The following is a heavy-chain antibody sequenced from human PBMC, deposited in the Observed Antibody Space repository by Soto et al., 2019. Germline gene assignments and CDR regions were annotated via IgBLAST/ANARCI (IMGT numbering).Heavy chain of an antibody. Sequence: GGSLRLSFAASGFTVSSYGMHWVRQAPDKGLEWVAVIWYDGSNKYYADSVKGRFTISRDNSKNSLYLQMNSLRAEDTAVYYSARMYGDYGLNGNYYGMDVWGQGTTVTVS. J-gene: IGHJ6*02. CDR3: ARMYGDYGLNGNYYGMDV. CDR2: IWYDGSNK. V-gene: IGHV3-33*01. CDR1: GFTVSSYG. D-gene: IGHD4-17*01.